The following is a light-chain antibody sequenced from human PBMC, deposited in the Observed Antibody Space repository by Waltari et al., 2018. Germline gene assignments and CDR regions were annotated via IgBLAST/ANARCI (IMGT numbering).Light chain of an antibody. Sequence: EIVLTQSPGTLSLSPGGRATLSCRASQTVSSSYLAWYQQKPGQAPRLLIYGASSRATGIPDRFSGSGSGTDFTLTISRLEPEDFAVYYCQQYGSSPTRTFGQGTKVEIK. CDR1: QTVSSSY. J-gene: IGKJ1*01. V-gene: IGKV3-20*01. CDR3: QQYGSSPTRT. CDR2: GAS.